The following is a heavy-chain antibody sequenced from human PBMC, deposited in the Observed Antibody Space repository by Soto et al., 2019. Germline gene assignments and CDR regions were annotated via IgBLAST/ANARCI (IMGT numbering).Heavy chain of an antibody. J-gene: IGHJ6*02. Sequence: QSGGSLRLSCAASGFTFSSYGMHWVRQAPGKGLEWVAVIWYDGSNKYYADSVKGRFTISRDNSKNTLYLQMNSLRAEDTAVYYCARSTGYCSGGSCTHYYYGMDVWGQGTTVTVSS. CDR1: GFTFSSYG. CDR3: ARSTGYCSGGSCTHYYYGMDV. V-gene: IGHV3-33*01. D-gene: IGHD2-15*01. CDR2: IWYDGSNK.